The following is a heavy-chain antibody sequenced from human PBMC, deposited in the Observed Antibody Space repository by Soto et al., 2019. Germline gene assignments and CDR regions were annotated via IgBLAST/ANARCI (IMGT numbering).Heavy chain of an antibody. D-gene: IGHD7-27*01. Sequence: GGSLRLSCAASGFTFSSYSMNWVRQAPGKGLEWVSYISSSSSTIYYADSVKGRFTISRDNAKNSLYLQMNSLRAEDTAVYYCAREGGLGIGAFDIWGQGTMVTVSS. CDR1: GFTFSSYS. V-gene: IGHV3-48*04. CDR2: ISSSSSTI. CDR3: AREGGLGIGAFDI. J-gene: IGHJ3*02.